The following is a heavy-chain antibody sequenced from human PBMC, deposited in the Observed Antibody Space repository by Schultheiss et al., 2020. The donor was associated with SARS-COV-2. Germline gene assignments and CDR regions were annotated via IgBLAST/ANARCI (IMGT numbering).Heavy chain of an antibody. CDR3: ARHRSGWLVYRWFDP. J-gene: IGHJ5*02. D-gene: IGHD6-19*01. Sequence: SETLSLTCAVYGGSFSGYYWSWIRQPPGKGLEWIGEIYHSGSTNYNPSLKSRVTISVDTSKNQFSLKLSSVTAADTAVYYCARHRSGWLVYRWFDPWGQGTLVTVSS. CDR1: GGSFSGYY. CDR2: IYHSGST. V-gene: IGHV4-34*01.